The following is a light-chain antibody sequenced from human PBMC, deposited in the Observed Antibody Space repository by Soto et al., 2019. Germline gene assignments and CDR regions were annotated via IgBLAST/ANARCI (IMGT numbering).Light chain of an antibody. J-gene: IGLJ1*01. CDR3: GTWDSSLSAYV. CDR1: SSNIGNNY. CDR2: ENN. Sequence: QSVLTQPPSVSAATGQKVTISCSRSSSNIGNNYVSWYQQLPGTAPKLLIYENNKRPSGIPDRFSGSKSGTSATLGITGLQTGDEADYYCGTWDSSLSAYVFGTGTKVTVL. V-gene: IGLV1-51*02.